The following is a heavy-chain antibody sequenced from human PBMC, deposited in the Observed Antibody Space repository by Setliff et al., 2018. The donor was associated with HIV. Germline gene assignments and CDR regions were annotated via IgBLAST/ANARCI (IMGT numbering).Heavy chain of an antibody. Sequence: PGGSLRLSCAASGFSFSNYAMHWVRQAPGKGLEWVAVISFDGNNKYYADSVKGRFTISRVNSKNTLYLQMNSLRAEDTAVYYCAREPNPDYYYFYMDVWGKGTTVTVSS. V-gene: IGHV3-30*04. CDR3: AREPNPDYYYFYMDV. CDR1: GFSFSNYA. J-gene: IGHJ6*03. CDR2: ISFDGNNK.